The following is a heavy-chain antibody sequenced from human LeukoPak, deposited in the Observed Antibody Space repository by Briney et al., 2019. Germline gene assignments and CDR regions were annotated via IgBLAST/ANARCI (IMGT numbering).Heavy chain of an antibody. CDR2: IYYSGST. J-gene: IGHJ5*02. CDR1: GGSLSSSSYY. V-gene: IGHV4-31*03. D-gene: IGHD3-10*01. Sequence: SETLSLTCTVSGGSLSSSSYYWGWIRQPPGKGLEWIGYIYYSGSTYYNPSLKSRVTISVDTSKNQFSLKLSSVTAADTAVYYCARGGMVRGVIGANWFDPWGQGTLVTVSS. CDR3: ARGGMVRGVIGANWFDP.